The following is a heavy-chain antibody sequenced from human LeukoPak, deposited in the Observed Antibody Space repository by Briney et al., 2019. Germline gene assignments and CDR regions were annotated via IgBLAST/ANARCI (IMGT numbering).Heavy chain of an antibody. Sequence: GASVKVSCKASGYTFTSYAMNWVGLAPGQGLEWMGWINTNSGNPTYAQAFTGRFVFSLDTSVSTAYLQISRLQTEDSAVYFCARFIRAPLEDIPYRKAGDDCWGQGTQVTVSS. D-gene: IGHD3-16*02. CDR1: GYTFTSYA. CDR2: INTNSGNP. CDR3: ARFIRAPLEDIPYRKAGDDC. V-gene: IGHV7-4-1*02. J-gene: IGHJ4*02.